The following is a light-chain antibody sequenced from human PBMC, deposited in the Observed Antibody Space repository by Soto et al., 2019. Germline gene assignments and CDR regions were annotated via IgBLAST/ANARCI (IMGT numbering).Light chain of an antibody. CDR1: SSNIGAGFD. CDR2: AND. J-gene: IGLJ2*01. V-gene: IGLV1-40*01. Sequence: QSVLTQPPSVSGAPGQRLTIYCAGTSSNIGAGFDDHWYQQLPGTAPKLLIYANDDRPSGVPDRFSGSTSGTSASLAITGLQAEDAADYYCQSYDNSLLAYVFGGGTQLTVL. CDR3: QSYDNSLLAYV.